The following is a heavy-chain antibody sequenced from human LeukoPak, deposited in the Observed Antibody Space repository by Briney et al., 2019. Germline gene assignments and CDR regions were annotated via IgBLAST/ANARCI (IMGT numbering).Heavy chain of an antibody. J-gene: IGHJ3*02. CDR1: GFTFSSYA. CDR2: ISGSTT. D-gene: IGHD3-22*01. CDR3: ATPYYYDSSGHYLGAFDI. Sequence: GGSLRLSCAASGFTFSSYAMSWVRQATGKGLEWVADISGSTTHYADSVKGRFTISRDNSKNTLYLQMNSLRAEDTAVYYCATPYYYDSSGHYLGAFDIWGQGTMVTVSS. V-gene: IGHV3-23*01.